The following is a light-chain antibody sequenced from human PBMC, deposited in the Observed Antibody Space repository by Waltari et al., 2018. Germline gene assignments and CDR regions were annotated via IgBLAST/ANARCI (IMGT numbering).Light chain of an antibody. V-gene: IGLV4-69*01. CDR2: VNSDGSH. Sequence: QLMLTQSPSASASLGASVKLTCTLSSGHNNYPIAWHQQQPEKGHRYLMTVNSDGSHIKGDGVPDRCSGTGSGAERYLTISSLHSEDETDYYCQTGGFGIWVFGGGTKLTVL. CDR1: SGHNNYP. CDR3: QTGGFGIWV. J-gene: IGLJ3*02.